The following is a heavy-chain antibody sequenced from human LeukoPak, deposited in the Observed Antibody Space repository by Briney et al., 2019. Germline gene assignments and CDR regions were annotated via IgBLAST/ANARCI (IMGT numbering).Heavy chain of an antibody. V-gene: IGHV3-7*05. CDR3: ARGRYCNGGRCSYFDY. J-gene: IGHJ4*02. Sequence: PGGSLRLSCAASGLTFSTVWMNWVRQAPGRGLEWVASIKQDGSEKYYVDSVKGRFTISRDNAKKSLYLQMNSLRAEDTAFYYCARGRYCNGGRCSYFDYWGQGNLASVSS. CDR1: GLTFSTVW. D-gene: IGHD2-15*01. CDR2: IKQDGSEK.